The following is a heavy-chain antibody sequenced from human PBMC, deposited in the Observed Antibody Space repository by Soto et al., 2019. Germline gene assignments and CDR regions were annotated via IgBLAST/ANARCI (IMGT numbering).Heavy chain of an antibody. Sequence: QVQLVQSGAEVKKPGASVKVSCKASGYTFTSYGISWVRQAPGQGLEWMGWISAYNGNTNYAQKLQGRVTMTTDTSTSTAYMELRSLRSDDTAVYYCARDPGYGSGSPSPYYYGMDVWGQGTTVTVSS. V-gene: IGHV1-18*01. CDR3: ARDPGYGSGSPSPYYYGMDV. J-gene: IGHJ6*02. CDR2: ISAYNGNT. CDR1: GYTFTSYG. D-gene: IGHD3-10*01.